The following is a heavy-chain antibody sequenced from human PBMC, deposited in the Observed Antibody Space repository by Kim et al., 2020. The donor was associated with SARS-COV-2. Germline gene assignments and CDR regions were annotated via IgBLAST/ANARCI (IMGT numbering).Heavy chain of an antibody. V-gene: IGHV4-59*01. CDR3: ARTLPTGTGFDF. CDR2: IYYSGTT. Sequence: SETLSLTCTVSGGSISNYCWSWIRQSPGKGLEWIGYIYYSGTTNYDPSLKSRVTISVDTSKNQFSLRLSSVTAADTAVYYCARTLPTGTGFDFWGQGTLV. D-gene: IGHD1-1*01. CDR1: GGSISNYC. J-gene: IGHJ4*02.